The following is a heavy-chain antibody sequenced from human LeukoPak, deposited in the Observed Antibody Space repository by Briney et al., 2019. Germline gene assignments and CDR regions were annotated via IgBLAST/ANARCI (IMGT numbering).Heavy chain of an antibody. D-gene: IGHD4-17*01. CDR1: GFTFSRNG. V-gene: IGHV3-21*01. CDR2: ISVSGTYI. CDR3: ARDRDYGTFDY. Sequence: GGSLRLSCAASGFTFSRNGMAWVRQAPGKGLEWVSSISVSGTYIYYSDSVKDRFTISRDNAKNSLYLEMNSLRSDDTAIYYCARDRDYGTFDYWGQGTLVTVSS. J-gene: IGHJ4*02.